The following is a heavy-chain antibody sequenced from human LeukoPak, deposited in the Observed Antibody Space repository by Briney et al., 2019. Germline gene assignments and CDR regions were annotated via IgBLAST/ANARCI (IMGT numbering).Heavy chain of an antibody. D-gene: IGHD6-13*01. CDR2: IYHSGST. Sequence: SETLSLTCTVSGGSISSGGYYWSWIRQPPGKGLEWIGYIYHSGSTNYNPSLKSRVTISVNTSKNQFSLKLSSVTAADTAVYYCARPERSSWKSLSYWGQGTLVTVSS. CDR3: ARPERSSWKSLSY. V-gene: IGHV4-30-2*01. J-gene: IGHJ4*02. CDR1: GGSISSGGYY.